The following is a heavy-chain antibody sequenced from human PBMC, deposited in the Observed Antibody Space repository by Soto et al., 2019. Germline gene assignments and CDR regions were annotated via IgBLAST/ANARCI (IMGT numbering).Heavy chain of an antibody. Sequence: GGSLRLSCAASGFTFSSYAMSWVRQAPGKGLEWVSAISGSGGSTYYADSVKGRFTISRDNSKNTLYLQMNSLRAEDTAVYYCARTVDIVATIPYYFDYWGQGTLVTVSS. J-gene: IGHJ4*02. D-gene: IGHD5-12*01. V-gene: IGHV3-23*01. CDR3: ARTVDIVATIPYYFDY. CDR2: ISGSGGST. CDR1: GFTFSSYA.